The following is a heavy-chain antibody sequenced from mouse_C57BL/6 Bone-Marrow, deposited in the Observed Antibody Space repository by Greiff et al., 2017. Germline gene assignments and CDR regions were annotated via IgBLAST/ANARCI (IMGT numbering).Heavy chain of an antibody. J-gene: IGHJ4*01. CDR3: ARSGGNYGDYYAMDY. D-gene: IGHD2-1*01. Sequence: QVQLQQPGAELVRPGSSVKLSCKASGYTFTSSWMDWVKQRPGQGLEWIGNIYPSDSETHYNQKFKDKATLTVDKSSSTAYMQLSSLTSEDSAVYYCARSGGNYGDYYAMDYWGQGTSVTVSS. CDR1: GYTFTSSW. CDR2: IYPSDSET. V-gene: IGHV1-61*01.